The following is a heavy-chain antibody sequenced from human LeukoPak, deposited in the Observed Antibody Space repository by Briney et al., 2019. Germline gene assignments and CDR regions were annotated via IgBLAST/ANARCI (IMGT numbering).Heavy chain of an antibody. CDR3: ARGASLRFLEWLSWKIDY. D-gene: IGHD3-3*01. Sequence: GGSLRLSCAASGFTFSDHAIHWIRQAPGKGLDWVALIVDDGSNKFYADSVKGRFTISRDNSKNTLYLQMNSLRAEDTAVYYCARGASLRFLEWLSWKIDYWGQGTLVTVSS. J-gene: IGHJ4*02. CDR2: IVDDGSNK. V-gene: IGHV3-30*04. CDR1: GFTFSDHA.